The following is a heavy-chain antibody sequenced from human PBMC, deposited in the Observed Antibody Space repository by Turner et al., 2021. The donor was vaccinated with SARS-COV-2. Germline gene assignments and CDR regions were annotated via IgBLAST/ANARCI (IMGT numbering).Heavy chain of an antibody. CDR1: GFTFSIHW. D-gene: IGHD6-13*01. Sequence: EVQLVDSGVALVRRGGSLSFSCAASGFTFSIHWMSWVRQAPGKGLEWVANIKQDGSEKYYVDSVKGRFTISRDNAKNSLYLQMNSLRAEDTAVYYCARVPSSSWYFDYWGQGTLVTVSS. J-gene: IGHJ4*02. V-gene: IGHV3-7*01. CDR2: IKQDGSEK. CDR3: ARVPSSSWYFDY.